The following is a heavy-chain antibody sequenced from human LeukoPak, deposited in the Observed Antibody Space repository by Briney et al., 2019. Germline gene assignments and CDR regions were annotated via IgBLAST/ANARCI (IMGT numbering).Heavy chain of an antibody. D-gene: IGHD3-22*01. CDR3: ARGFRGFYDSSGYHGYNWFDP. CDR1: GYTFTSYY. V-gene: IGHV1-46*01. J-gene: IGHJ5*02. CDR2: INPSGSST. Sequence: ASVKVSCKASGYTFTSYYMHWVRQAPGQGLEWMGIINPSGSSTSYAQKFQGRVTMTRDTSTSTVYMELSSLRSEDTAVYYCARGFRGFYDSSGYHGYNWFDPWGQGTLVTVSS.